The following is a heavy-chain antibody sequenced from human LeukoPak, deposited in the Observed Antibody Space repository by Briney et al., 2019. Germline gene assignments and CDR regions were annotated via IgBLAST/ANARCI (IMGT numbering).Heavy chain of an antibody. CDR2: ISGRGGRT. J-gene: IGHJ3*02. CDR3: AKDLAYCGGDCSSGAFDI. CDR1: GFIYSSYA. D-gene: IGHD2-21*02. V-gene: IGHV3-23*01. Sequence: PGRSLRLFCAVSGFIYSSYATSGVRHAPGKGLVWVLAISGRGGRTCSTDSVKGRFTLSRDNSKTTLFLQMNSLRAEDTAVYYCAKDLAYCGGDCSSGAFDIWGQGTMVTVSS.